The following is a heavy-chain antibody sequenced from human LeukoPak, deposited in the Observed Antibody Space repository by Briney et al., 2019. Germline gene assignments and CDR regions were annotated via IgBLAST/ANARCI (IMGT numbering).Heavy chain of an antibody. Sequence: GGSLRLSCAASGFTFSSYWMSWVRQAPGKGLEWVANIKQDGSEKYYVDSVKGRFTISRDNAKNSLYLQMNSLRAEDTAVYYCAREGDYCSGGSCYDYWGQGTLVTVSS. J-gene: IGHJ4*02. V-gene: IGHV3-7*01. D-gene: IGHD2-15*01. CDR3: AREGDYCSGGSCYDY. CDR1: GFTFSSYW. CDR2: IKQDGSEK.